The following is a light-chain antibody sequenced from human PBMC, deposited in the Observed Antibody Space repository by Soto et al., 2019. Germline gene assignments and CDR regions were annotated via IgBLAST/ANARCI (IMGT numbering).Light chain of an antibody. Sequence: DIVMTQSPLSLPVTPGEPASISCRSSQSLLHSNGYNYLDWYLQKPGQSPQLLIYLGSNRASGVPDRFSGSGSGTDFTLKISRVEAEDVGVYYCMQAVQTPRTFGQGTKVELK. CDR3: MQAVQTPRT. J-gene: IGKJ1*01. CDR2: LGS. V-gene: IGKV2-28*01. CDR1: QSLLHSNGYNY.